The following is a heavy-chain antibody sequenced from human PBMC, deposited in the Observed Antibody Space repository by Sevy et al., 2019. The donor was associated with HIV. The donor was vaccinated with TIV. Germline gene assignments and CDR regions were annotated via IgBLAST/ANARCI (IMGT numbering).Heavy chain of an antibody. D-gene: IGHD4-17*01. CDR1: GFAFSDYG. CDR3: ARDPRIFGDYLLTYFDY. CDR2: IWYDGNNQ. V-gene: IGHV3-33*01. J-gene: IGHJ4*02. Sequence: GGSLRLSCVASGFAFSDYGMHWVHQAPGKGLEWVAVIWYDGNNQHYADSVRGRLTLSRDKSKNPLYLQLSSLRAKDTAVYYCARDPRIFGDYLLTYFDYWGQGVLVTVSS.